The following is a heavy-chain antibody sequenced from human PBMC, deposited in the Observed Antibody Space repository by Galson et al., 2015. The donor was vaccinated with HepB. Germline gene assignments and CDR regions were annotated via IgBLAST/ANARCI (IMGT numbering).Heavy chain of an antibody. CDR3: AREPASGSYSRDAFDI. V-gene: IGHV3-21*01. Sequence: SLRLSCAASGFTFSSYSMNWVRQAPGKGLEWVSSISSSSSYIYYADSVKGRFTISRDNAKNSLYLQMNSLRAEDTAVYYCAREPASGSYSRDAFDIWGQGTMVTVSS. CDR2: ISSSSSYI. CDR1: GFTFSSYS. J-gene: IGHJ3*02. D-gene: IGHD1-26*01.